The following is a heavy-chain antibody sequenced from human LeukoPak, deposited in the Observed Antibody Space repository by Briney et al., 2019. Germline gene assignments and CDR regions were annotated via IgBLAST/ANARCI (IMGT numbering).Heavy chain of an antibody. J-gene: IGHJ4*02. Sequence: SETLSLTCAVYGGSFSGYYWSWIRQPPGKGLEWIGEINHSGSTNYNPSLKSRVPISVDTSKNQFSLKLSSVTAADTAVYYCARRRTRDGYNSNYFFDYWGQGTLVTVSS. CDR1: GGSFSGYY. D-gene: IGHD5-12*01. V-gene: IGHV4-34*01. CDR2: INHSGST. CDR3: ARRRTRDGYNSNYFFDY.